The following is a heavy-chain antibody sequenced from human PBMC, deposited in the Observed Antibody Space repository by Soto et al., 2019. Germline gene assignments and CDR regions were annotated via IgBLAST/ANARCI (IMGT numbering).Heavy chain of an antibody. V-gene: IGHV4-59*12. CDR2: IYYSGST. Sequence: SETLSLTCTVSGGSIGSYYWSWIRQPPGKGLEWIGYIYYSGSTNYNPSLKSRVTISVDRSKNQFSLKLSSVTAADTAVYYCARVPGPWGQGTLVTVSS. CDR3: ARVPGP. J-gene: IGHJ5*02. D-gene: IGHD7-27*01. CDR1: GGSIGSYY.